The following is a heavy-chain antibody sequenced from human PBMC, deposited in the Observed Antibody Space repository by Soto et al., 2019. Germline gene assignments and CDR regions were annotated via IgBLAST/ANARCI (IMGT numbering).Heavy chain of an antibody. J-gene: IGHJ6*03. V-gene: IGHV3-23*01. CDR1: GFTFSDYS. CDR3: SKAPGDYYYMDV. CDR2: ISSGGLST. Sequence: EVQLLESGGGLVQPGGSLRLSCAASGFTFSDYSMNWVRQAPGRGLEWVSTISSGGLSTYFADSVQGRFTISRDNSNEKVYLQMNNLRAVDTAVYFCSKAPGDYYYMDVWGKGTTVTVSS.